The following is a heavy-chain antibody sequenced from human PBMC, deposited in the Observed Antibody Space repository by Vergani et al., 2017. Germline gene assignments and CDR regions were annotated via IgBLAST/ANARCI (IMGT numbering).Heavy chain of an antibody. CDR3: ARGDILTGYRDAFDI. V-gene: IGHV3-64*01. CDR2: ISSNGGST. D-gene: IGHD3-9*01. CDR1: GFTFSSYA. Sequence: EVKLVESGGGLVRPGGSLRLSCAASGFTFSSYAMHWVRQAPGKGLEYVSAISSNGGSTYYANSVKGRFTISRDNSKNTLYLQMGSLRAEDMAVYYCARGDILTGYRDAFDIWGQGTMVTVSS. J-gene: IGHJ3*02.